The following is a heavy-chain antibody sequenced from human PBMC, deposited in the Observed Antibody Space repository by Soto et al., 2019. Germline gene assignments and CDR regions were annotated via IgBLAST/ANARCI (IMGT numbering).Heavy chain of an antibody. Sequence: XSLKGSCKACGYTFRCYYIHCVRQAPGQGLEWMAWINPNNGGTNFAQKFQGRVTMTRDTSIRTAYMELSRLRPDDTAIYYCPREKDLSPRDFYFASWGQGTVFTVSS. V-gene: IGHV1-2*02. J-gene: IGHJ4*02. CDR1: GYTFRCYY. CDR3: PREKDLSPRDFYFAS. CDR2: INPNNGGT. D-gene: IGHD3-3*01.